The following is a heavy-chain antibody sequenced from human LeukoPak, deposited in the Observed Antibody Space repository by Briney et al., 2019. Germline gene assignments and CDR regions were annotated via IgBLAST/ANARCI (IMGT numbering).Heavy chain of an antibody. D-gene: IGHD4-17*01. V-gene: IGHV3-21*06. CDR2: ISGSSGYI. Sequence: GGSLRLSCAASGFTFSHYYMTWVRQAPGKGLELVSSISGSSGYIFYADSVKGRFTISRDNAKNSLYLQMNSLRAEDTAVYYCGRDLPTVTSIDYWGQGTLVTVSS. CDR3: GRDLPTVTSIDY. CDR1: GFTFSHYY. J-gene: IGHJ4*02.